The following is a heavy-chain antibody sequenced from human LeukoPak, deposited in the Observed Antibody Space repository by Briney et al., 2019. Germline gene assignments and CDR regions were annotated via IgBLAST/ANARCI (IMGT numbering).Heavy chain of an antibody. CDR3: AKASWGGAVAAPFDY. Sequence: GGSLRLSWAASGFTFSSYAMSWVRQAPGKGLEWVSAISGSGGSTYYADSVKGRFTISRDNSKNTLYLQMNSLRAEDTAVYYCAKASWGGAVAAPFDYWGQGTLVTVSS. CDR2: ISGSGGST. D-gene: IGHD6-19*01. J-gene: IGHJ4*02. CDR1: GFTFSSYA. V-gene: IGHV3-23*01.